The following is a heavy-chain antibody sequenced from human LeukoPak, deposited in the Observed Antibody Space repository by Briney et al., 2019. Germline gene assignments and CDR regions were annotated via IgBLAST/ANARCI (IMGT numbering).Heavy chain of an antibody. CDR2: LYSGGTI. CDR3: ARGVAVAGTLDY. CDR1: GFTVSSNY. V-gene: IGHV3-66*01. D-gene: IGHD6-19*01. J-gene: IGHJ4*02. Sequence: GGSLRLSCAASGFTVSSNYMIWVRQAPAMGLEWVSILYSGGTISYADSVKARFTISRDNSKNTLYLQMNALRAEDTAVYYCARGVAVAGTLDYWGQGTLVTVSS.